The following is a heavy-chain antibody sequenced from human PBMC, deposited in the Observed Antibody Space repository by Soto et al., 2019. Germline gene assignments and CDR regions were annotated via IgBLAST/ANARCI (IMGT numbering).Heavy chain of an antibody. Sequence: QVQLQESGPGLVKPSQTLSLTCTVSGASISSGDYYWSWIRQSPGKGLEWIGYMSYSRNSYYNIYNPSLESRVTISVDTSKNQFSLKLASVTAADTAVYYCVGTSGSFYTPIDSWGQGTLVTVSS. V-gene: IGHV4-30-4*01. CDR1: GASISSGDYY. CDR3: VGTSGSFYTPIDS. J-gene: IGHJ4*02. D-gene: IGHD1-26*01. CDR2: MSYSRNS.